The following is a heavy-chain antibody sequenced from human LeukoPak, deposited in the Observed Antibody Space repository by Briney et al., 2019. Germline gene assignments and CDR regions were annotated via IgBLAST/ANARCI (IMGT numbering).Heavy chain of an antibody. J-gene: IGHJ4*02. D-gene: IGHD6-13*01. V-gene: IGHV3-64D*06. Sequence: GGSLRLSCSASGFTFSSYAMHWVRQAPGKGLEYVSAISSNGGSTYYADSVKGRFTISRDNSKNTLYLQMSSLRAEDTAVYYCVKDRHGGGIAAAGFDYWGQGTLVSVSS. CDR2: ISSNGGST. CDR1: GFTFSSYA. CDR3: VKDRHGGGIAAAGFDY.